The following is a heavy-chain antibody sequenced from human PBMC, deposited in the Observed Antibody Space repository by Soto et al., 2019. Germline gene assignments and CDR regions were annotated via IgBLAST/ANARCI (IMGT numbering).Heavy chain of an antibody. CDR3: AKVSLIGSSWPFDY. V-gene: IGHV3-30*18. D-gene: IGHD6-13*01. Sequence: QVQLVESGGGVVQPGRSLRLSCAASGFTFSNYGMHWVRQAPGNGLEWVAVISFDGTNKYYADSVKGRFTTSTDNSKDTVYLQMNSLRAEDTAVYHCAKVSLIGSSWPFDYWGQGALVTVSS. J-gene: IGHJ4*02. CDR2: ISFDGTNK. CDR1: GFTFSNYG.